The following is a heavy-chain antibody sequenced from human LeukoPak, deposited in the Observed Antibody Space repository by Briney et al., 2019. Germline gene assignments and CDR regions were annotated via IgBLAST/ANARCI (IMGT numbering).Heavy chain of an antibody. CDR3: AKDIGELPYSGGFNWFYP. D-gene: IGHD6-19*01. CDR1: GFTFDNYT. Sequence: GGSLTLSCAVSGFTFDNYTMRWVGQAPRESLEWVIGVSWNSGSTGYTHSVKGRFTISRDNAKNSLYLQMSSLRAEDTALYYCAKDIGELPYSGGFNWFYPWGQGTLVTVSS. CDR2: VSWNSGST. J-gene: IGHJ5*02. V-gene: IGHV3-9*01.